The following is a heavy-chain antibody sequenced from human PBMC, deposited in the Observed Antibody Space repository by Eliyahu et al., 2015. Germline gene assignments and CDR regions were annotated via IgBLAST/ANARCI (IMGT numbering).Heavy chain of an antibody. Sequence: QVQLQESGPGLVKPSQTLSLTXTVSGGSXXSGGYYWSWIRQHPGKGLEWIGYIYYSGSTYYNPSLKSRVTISVDTSKNQFSLKLSSVTAADTAVYYCARGDVDTAMVAFDYWGQGTLVTVSS. D-gene: IGHD5-18*01. J-gene: IGHJ4*02. CDR1: GGSXXSGGYY. CDR2: IYYSGST. CDR3: ARGDVDTAMVAFDY. V-gene: IGHV4-31*03.